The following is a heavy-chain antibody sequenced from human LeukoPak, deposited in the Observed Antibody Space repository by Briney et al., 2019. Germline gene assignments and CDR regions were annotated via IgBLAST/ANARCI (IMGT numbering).Heavy chain of an antibody. D-gene: IGHD4-17*01. CDR3: ARSAVTILYYYYYMDV. V-gene: IGHV1-69*13. CDR2: IIPIFGTA. J-gene: IGHJ6*03. CDR1: GGTFSSYA. Sequence: ASVKVSCKASGGTFSSYAISWVRQAPGQGLEWMGGIIPIFGTANYAQKFQGRVTITADESTSTAYMELSSLRSEDTAVYYCARSAVTILYYYYYMDVWGKGTTVTISS.